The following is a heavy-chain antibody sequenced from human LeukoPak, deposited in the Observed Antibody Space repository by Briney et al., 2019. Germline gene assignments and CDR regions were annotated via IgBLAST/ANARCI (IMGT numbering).Heavy chain of an antibody. CDR3: ARVSMDERSVGSVLRYFDWLSTTHYFDY. V-gene: IGHV1-18*01. Sequence: GASVKVSCKASGYTFTSYGISWVRQAPGQGLEWMGWISAYNGNTNYAQKLQGRVTMTTDTSTSTAYMELRSLRSDDTAVYYCARVSMDERSVGSVLRYFDWLSTTHYFDYWGQGTLVTVSS. D-gene: IGHD3-9*01. J-gene: IGHJ4*02. CDR1: GYTFTSYG. CDR2: ISAYNGNT.